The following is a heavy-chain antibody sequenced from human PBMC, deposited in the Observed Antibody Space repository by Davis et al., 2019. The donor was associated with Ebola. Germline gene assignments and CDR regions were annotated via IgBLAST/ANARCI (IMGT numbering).Heavy chain of an antibody. CDR1: GFPFPNAW. D-gene: IGHD3-10*01. Sequence: GGSLRLSCTASGFPFPNAWMSWVRQTPGKGLEWIGRIKSKIDGGTTDYAAPVKGRFTISRDDAKSAVFLHMNSLKTEDTALYYCTTGLEPGWFGDFDYWGQGTLVTVSS. CDR3: TTGLEPGWFGDFDY. J-gene: IGHJ4*02. CDR2: IKSKIDGGTT. V-gene: IGHV3-15*01.